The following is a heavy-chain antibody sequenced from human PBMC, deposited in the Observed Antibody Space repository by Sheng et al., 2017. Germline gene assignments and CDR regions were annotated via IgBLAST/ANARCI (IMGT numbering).Heavy chain of an antibody. J-gene: IGHJ2*01. Sequence: QLQLQESGPGLVKPSETLSLTCTVSGGSISSSSYYWGWIRQPPGRGVEWIGSIYYSGSTYYNPSLKSRVTISVDTSKNQFSLKLSSVTAADTAVYYCARENWWGRNWYFDLWGRGTLVTVSS. CDR2: IYYSGST. CDR3: ARENWWGRNWYFDL. V-gene: IGHV4-39*07. D-gene: IGHD2-15*01. CDR1: GGSISSSSYY.